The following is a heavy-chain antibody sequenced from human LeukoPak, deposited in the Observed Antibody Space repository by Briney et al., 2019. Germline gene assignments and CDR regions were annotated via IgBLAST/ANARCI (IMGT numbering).Heavy chain of an antibody. Sequence: GGSLSLSCAAAGFTFRSYWMHWVRQPPGKGLLWVSRINYDGSSTNYADSVKGRFTISRDNAENTVYLQMNSLRGEDTAVFYCAREGYGGSFDYWGQGTLVTVSS. CDR1: GFTFRSYW. D-gene: IGHD1-26*01. CDR2: INYDGSST. J-gene: IGHJ4*02. CDR3: AREGYGGSFDY. V-gene: IGHV3-74*01.